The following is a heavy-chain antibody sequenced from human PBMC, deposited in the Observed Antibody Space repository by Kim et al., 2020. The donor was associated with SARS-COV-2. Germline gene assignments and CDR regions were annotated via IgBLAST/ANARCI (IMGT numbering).Heavy chain of an antibody. J-gene: IGHJ4*02. V-gene: IGHV4-39*01. CDR3: ARQVSSFDSSGTYYFDY. Sequence: SETLSLTCTVSGGSIRSSTYYWGWIRQPPGKGLEWIGSIFDSRSIYYNPSLRGRVTMSVDTSNNQFSLKLSSVTAADTAVYYCARQVSSFDSSGTYYFDYWGQGTLVTVSS. CDR1: GGSIRSSTYY. CDR2: IFDSRSI. D-gene: IGHD3-22*01.